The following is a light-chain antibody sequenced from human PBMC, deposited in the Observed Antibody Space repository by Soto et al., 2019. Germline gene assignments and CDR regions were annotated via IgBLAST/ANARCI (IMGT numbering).Light chain of an antibody. CDR3: SSYTSSSGV. CDR2: DVS. V-gene: IGLV2-14*01. Sequence: SVLPQPASVTVSPGQSITISCTGTSSDVGGYNYVSWYQQHPGKAPKLMIYDVSNRPSGVSNRFSGSKSGNTASLTISGLQAEDEADYYCSSYTSSSGVFGTGTKVTVL. J-gene: IGLJ1*01. CDR1: SSDVGGYNY.